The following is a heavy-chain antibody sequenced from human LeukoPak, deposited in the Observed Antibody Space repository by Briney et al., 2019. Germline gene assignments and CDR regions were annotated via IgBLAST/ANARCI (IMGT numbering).Heavy chain of an antibody. D-gene: IGHD3-10*01. J-gene: IGHJ5*02. Sequence: KPGGSLRLSCAASRFTFSNAWMTWVRQAPGKGLEWVGRIKSKTDGGTTDYAVPVKGRFTISRDDSKNTLYLQMNSLETEDTAVYSCTTSTMVRERGRIDFVVIAHWGQGTLVTVSS. CDR2: IKSKTDGGTT. CDR1: RFTFSNAW. V-gene: IGHV3-15*01. CDR3: TTSTMVRERGRIDFVVIAH.